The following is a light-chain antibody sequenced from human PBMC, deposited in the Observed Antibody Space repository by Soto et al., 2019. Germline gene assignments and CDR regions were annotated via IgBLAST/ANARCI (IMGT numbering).Light chain of an antibody. Sequence: DIQMTQSPSSLSASLGDRVTITCRTSQNIYNSLNWYQQKAGRAPAVLIYGASNLQGGVPLRFSGSGSGTDFTLTISGLQPEDSATYYCQLSHTTLTFGQGTRLEI. CDR1: QNIYNS. J-gene: IGKJ5*01. V-gene: IGKV1-39*01. CDR3: QLSHTTLT. CDR2: GAS.